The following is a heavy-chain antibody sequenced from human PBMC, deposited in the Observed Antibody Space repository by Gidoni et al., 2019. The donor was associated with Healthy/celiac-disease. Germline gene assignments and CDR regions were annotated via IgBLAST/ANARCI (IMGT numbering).Heavy chain of an antibody. CDR3: ASRPFDY. J-gene: IGHJ4*02. CDR1: GFTFRSYW. V-gene: IGHV3-7*03. Sequence: EVPLVESGGGLVQPGGSLRLSCAASGFTFRSYWMSWFRQAPGKGLELVANIKQDGSEKYYVDSVKGRFTISRDNAKNSLYLQMNSLRAEDTAVYYCASRPFDYWGQGTLVTVSS. CDR2: IKQDGSEK.